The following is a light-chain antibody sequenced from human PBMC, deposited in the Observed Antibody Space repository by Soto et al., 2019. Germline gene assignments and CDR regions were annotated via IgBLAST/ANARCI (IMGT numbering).Light chain of an antibody. Sequence: QSVLTQPASVSGSPGQSITISCTGTSSDVGGYNYVSWYQQHPGKAPKLMIYDVSNRPSGVSNPFSGSKSGNTASLTISGLQAEDEADYYCSSYTSSSTLGVFGGGTRLTV. CDR1: SSDVGGYNY. CDR2: DVS. J-gene: IGLJ2*01. CDR3: SSYTSSSTLGV. V-gene: IGLV2-14*01.